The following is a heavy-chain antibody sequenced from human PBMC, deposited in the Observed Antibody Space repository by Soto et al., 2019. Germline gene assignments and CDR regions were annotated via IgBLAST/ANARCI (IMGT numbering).Heavy chain of an antibody. Sequence: GGSLRLSCAASGFTFSNYAMNWVRQAPGKGLEWVSTISGSGGSPYYADSVKGRFTISRDNSKNTLYLQMNSLRAWDSAIYYCAKEGTSGLYYFDYWGQGTLVTVSS. CDR3: AKEGTSGLYYFDY. V-gene: IGHV3-23*01. J-gene: IGHJ4*02. D-gene: IGHD6-19*01. CDR2: ISGSGGSP. CDR1: GFTFSNYA.